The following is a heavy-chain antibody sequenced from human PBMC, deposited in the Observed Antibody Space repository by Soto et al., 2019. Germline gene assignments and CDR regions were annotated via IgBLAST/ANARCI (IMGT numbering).Heavy chain of an antibody. D-gene: IGHD4-17*01. V-gene: IGHV1-69*13. J-gene: IGHJ6*02. CDR1: GGTFSSYA. Sequence: GASVKVSCKASGGTFSSYAISWVRQAPGQGLEWMGGIIPIFGTANYAQKFQGRVTITADESTSTAYMELSSLRSEDTAVYYCARDGVLTTVTSSHYYYYGMDVWGQGTTVTVSS. CDR2: IIPIFGTA. CDR3: ARDGVLTTVTSSHYYYYGMDV.